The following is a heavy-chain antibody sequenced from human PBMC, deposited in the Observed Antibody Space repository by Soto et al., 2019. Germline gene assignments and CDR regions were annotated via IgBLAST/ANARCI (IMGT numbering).Heavy chain of an antibody. CDR2: ISDSGSRP. J-gene: IGHJ6*02. Sequence: PGGSLRLSCAASGFTFSNYGMSWVRQAPGKGLEYVSAISDSGSRPYYADSVKGRFTISRDNSKDTLYLQMSSLRAEDTAVYYCAQLTCRGVRSPTYWYGMEVWGPGTTVTVSS. D-gene: IGHD2-15*01. CDR1: GFTFSNYG. CDR3: AQLTCRGVRSPTYWYGMEV. V-gene: IGHV3-23*01.